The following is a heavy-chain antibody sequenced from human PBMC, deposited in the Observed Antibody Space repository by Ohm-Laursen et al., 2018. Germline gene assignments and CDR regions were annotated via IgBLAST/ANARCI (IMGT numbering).Heavy chain of an antibody. D-gene: IGHD6-13*01. V-gene: IGHV3-9*01. J-gene: IGHJ4*02. CDR3: AKSLVSSSWPFGFDY. CDR2: ISWNSGSI. CDR1: GFTFDDYA. Sequence: LSLTCAASGFTFDDYAMHWVRQAPGKGLEWVSGISWNSGSIGYADSVKGRFTISRDNAKNSLYLQMNSLRAEDTALYYCAKSLVSSSWPFGFDYWGQGTLVTVSS.